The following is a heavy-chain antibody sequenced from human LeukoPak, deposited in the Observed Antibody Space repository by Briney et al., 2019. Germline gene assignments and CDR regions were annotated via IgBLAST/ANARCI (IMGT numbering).Heavy chain of an antibody. CDR2: IYYSGST. D-gene: IGHD4-23*01. CDR3: ARLRWRYFDY. J-gene: IGHJ4*02. Sequence: PLETLSLTCTVSGGSISSSSYYWGWIRQPPGKGLEWIGSIYYSGSTYYNPSLKSRVTISVDTSKNQFSLKLSSVTAADTAVYYCARLRWRYFDYWGQGTLVTVSS. V-gene: IGHV4-39*01. CDR1: GGSISSSSYY.